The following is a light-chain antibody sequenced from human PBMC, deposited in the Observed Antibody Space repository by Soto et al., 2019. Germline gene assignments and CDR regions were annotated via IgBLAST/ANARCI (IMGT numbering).Light chain of an antibody. CDR3: CSYVGVYSYV. CDR2: DVS. J-gene: IGLJ1*01. CDR1: SNDVGDYNS. Sequence: QLALTQPRSVSGSPGQSVTGSCIGTSNDVGDYNSVSWYQQHPGKAPKLMIYDVSKRPSGVPDRFSGSKSGNTASLTISGLQAEDEADYYCCSYVGVYSYVVGIGSKVTVL. V-gene: IGLV2-11*01.